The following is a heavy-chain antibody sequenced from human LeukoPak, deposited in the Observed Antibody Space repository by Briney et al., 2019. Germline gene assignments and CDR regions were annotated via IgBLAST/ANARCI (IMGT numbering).Heavy chain of an antibody. V-gene: IGHV3-30*02. CDR3: AKALGRVGSGYLYYYYYMDV. Sequence: PGGSLRLSCAASGFTFSSYGMHWVRQAPGKGLEWVAFIRYDGSNKYYADSVKGRFTISRDNSKNTLYLQMNSLRAEDTAVYYCAKALGRVGSGYLYYYYYMDVWGKGTTVTVSS. J-gene: IGHJ6*03. D-gene: IGHD3-3*01. CDR1: GFTFSSYG. CDR2: IRYDGSNK.